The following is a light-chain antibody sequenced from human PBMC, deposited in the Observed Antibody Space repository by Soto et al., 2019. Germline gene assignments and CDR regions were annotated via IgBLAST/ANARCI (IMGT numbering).Light chain of an antibody. V-gene: IGKV1-5*03. CDR2: KAS. J-gene: IGKJ2*01. Sequence: DIQMTQSPSTLSASVGDRVTITCRASQSISSWLAWYQQKPGKAPKLLIYKASSLESGVPSRFSGSGSGTEFTLTISRLQPDDFETYYCQQYNSYSYTFGQGTKLEIK. CDR3: QQYNSYSYT. CDR1: QSISSW.